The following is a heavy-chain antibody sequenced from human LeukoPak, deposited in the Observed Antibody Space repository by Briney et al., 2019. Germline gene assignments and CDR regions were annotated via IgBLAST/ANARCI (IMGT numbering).Heavy chain of an antibody. Sequence: GGSLRLSCAPSGFTLSSYGMHWVRQAPGKGLEWVAVIWYDGSNKYYADSVKGRFTVSRDNSKNTLYLQMNSLRAEDTAVYYCARTGGIVGATNFDYWGQGTLVTVSS. CDR3: ARTGGIVGATNFDY. V-gene: IGHV3-33*01. CDR2: IWYDGSNK. J-gene: IGHJ4*02. CDR1: GFTLSSYG. D-gene: IGHD1-26*01.